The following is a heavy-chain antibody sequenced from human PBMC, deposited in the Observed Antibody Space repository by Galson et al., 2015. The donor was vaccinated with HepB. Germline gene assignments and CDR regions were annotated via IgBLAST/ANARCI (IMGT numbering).Heavy chain of an antibody. D-gene: IGHD6-19*01. J-gene: IGHJ4*02. CDR1: GLTFSTYG. CDR3: ATTGWLSEF. CDR2: MSSSGAI. Sequence: SLRLSCAVSGLTFSTYGITWVHQAPGKGLEWVSGMSSSGAIFYADSVKGRFTFSGDNSKNTVYLQMSSLRVEDTALYYCATTGWLSEFWGRGTLVTVSS. V-gene: IGHV3-23*01.